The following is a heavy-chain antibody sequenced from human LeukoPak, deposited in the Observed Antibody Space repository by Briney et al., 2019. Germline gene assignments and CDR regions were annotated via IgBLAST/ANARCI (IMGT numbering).Heavy chain of an antibody. CDR3: ASLRSLMTLAGLDS. CDR1: GGSISSSNYY. Sequence: SETLSLTCTVSGGSISSSNYYWGWIRQPPGKGLEWIASMYYSGSTFYNPSLKSRVTISVDTSKNQSSLRLSSVTAADTAVYYCASLRSLMTLAGLDSWGQGTLVTVSS. CDR2: MYYSGST. D-gene: IGHD6-19*01. V-gene: IGHV4-39*01. J-gene: IGHJ4*02.